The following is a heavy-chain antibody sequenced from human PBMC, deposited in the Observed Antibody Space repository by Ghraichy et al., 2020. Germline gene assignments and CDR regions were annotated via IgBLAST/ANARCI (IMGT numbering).Heavy chain of an antibody. Sequence: ASVKVSCKASGYTFTSYGISWVRQAPGQGLEWMGWISAYNGNTNYAQKLQGRVTMTTDTSTSTAYMELRSLRSDDTAVYYCAGPSSYYDSSGLDYWGQGTLVTVSS. CDR3: AGPSSYYDSSGLDY. J-gene: IGHJ4*02. V-gene: IGHV1-18*04. CDR1: GYTFTSYG. CDR2: ISAYNGNT. D-gene: IGHD3-22*01.